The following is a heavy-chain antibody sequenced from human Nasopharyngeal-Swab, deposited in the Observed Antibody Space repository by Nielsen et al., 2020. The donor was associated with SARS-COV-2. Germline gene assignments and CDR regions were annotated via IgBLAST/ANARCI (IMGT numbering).Heavy chain of an antibody. Sequence: GESLKIYCAASGFTFSSYAMHWVRQAPGKGLEWVAVISYDGNNKYYADSVKGRFTISRDNSKNTLYLQMNSLRAEDTAVYYCARALLPYYGMDVWGQGTTVTVSS. V-gene: IGHV3-30-3*01. CDR1: GFTFSSYA. CDR3: ARALLPYYGMDV. J-gene: IGHJ6*02. CDR2: ISYDGNNK.